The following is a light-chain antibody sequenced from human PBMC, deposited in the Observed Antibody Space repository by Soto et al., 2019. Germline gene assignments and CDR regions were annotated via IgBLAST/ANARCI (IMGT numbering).Light chain of an antibody. CDR2: GAS. CDR3: HQYNHWTGLA. CDR1: QSVRSSY. V-gene: IGKV3-20*01. J-gene: IGKJ1*01. Sequence: EIVLTQSPGTLSLYPGERATLSCSASQSVRSSYLAWYQQKPGQAPRLLIYGASSRATGIPDRFSGSGSGTDFTLTISRLEPEDFAVYYCHQYNHWTGLAFGQGTKV.